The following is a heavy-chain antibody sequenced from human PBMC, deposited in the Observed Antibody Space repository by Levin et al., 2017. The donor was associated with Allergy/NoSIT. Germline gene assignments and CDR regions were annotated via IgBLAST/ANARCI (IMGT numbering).Heavy chain of an antibody. CDR2: INWNGGSS. D-gene: IGHD3-10*01. J-gene: IGHJ4*02. CDR1: GFTFDDYG. CDR3: ARVDTMVRGANDY. Sequence: LSLTCAASGFTFDDYGMRWVRQAPGKGLEWVSGINWNGGSSGYADSVKGRFTISRDNAQNSLYLQMNSLRAEDTALYYCARVDTMVRGANDYWGQGTLVTVAS. V-gene: IGHV3-20*04.